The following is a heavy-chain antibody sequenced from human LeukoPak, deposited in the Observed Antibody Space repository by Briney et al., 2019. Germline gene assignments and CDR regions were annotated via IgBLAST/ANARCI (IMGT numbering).Heavy chain of an antibody. CDR2: IYYSGRT. Sequence: SETLSLTCTVSGVSISPYYWTWIRQSPGKALEWIGYIYYSGRTSYTPSLKSRVTMSVDTSKNQFSLQLSSVTAADTAVYYCARDGNPWNLDVWGRGTLVTVSS. CDR1: GVSISPYY. J-gene: IGHJ2*01. V-gene: IGHV4-59*01. D-gene: IGHD1-26*01. CDR3: ARDGNPWNLDV.